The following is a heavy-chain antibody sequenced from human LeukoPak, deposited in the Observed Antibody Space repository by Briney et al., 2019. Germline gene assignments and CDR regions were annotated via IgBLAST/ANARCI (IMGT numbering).Heavy chain of an antibody. V-gene: IGHV3-23*01. Sequence: PGGSLRLSCAASGFTFSSYAMSWVRQAPGKGLEWVSAISTSGVSTHYADSVKGRFTISIDNSKNTLYLQMNSLTAEDTAVYYCARLFGGVTTFDYWGQGALVTVSS. CDR1: GFTFSSYA. CDR3: ARLFGGVTTFDY. D-gene: IGHD2-8*02. J-gene: IGHJ4*02. CDR2: ISTSGVST.